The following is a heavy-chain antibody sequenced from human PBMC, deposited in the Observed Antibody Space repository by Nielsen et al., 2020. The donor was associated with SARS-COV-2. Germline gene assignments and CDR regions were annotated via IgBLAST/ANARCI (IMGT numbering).Heavy chain of an antibody. V-gene: IGHV4-59*08. CDR2: IYYSGST. J-gene: IGHJ4*02. Sequence: GSLRLSCTVSGGSISRYYWSWIRQPPGKGLEWIGYIYYSGSTNYNPSLKSRVTISVDTSKNQFSLKLSSVTAADTAVYYCARHLRITIFGVVITGPFDYWGQGTLVTVSS. CDR3: ARHLRITIFGVVITGPFDY. CDR1: GGSISRYY. D-gene: IGHD3-3*01.